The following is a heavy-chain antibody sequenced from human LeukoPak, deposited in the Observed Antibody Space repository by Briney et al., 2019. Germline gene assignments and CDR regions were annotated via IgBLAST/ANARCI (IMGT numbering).Heavy chain of an antibody. CDR1: GFTFSSYA. CDR3: AKIRFGGFNYFDY. Sequence: PGGSLRLSCAASGFTFSSYAMSWVRQAPGKGLEWVSGISGSGGSTYYADSVKGRFTISRDNSKNTLYLQMNSLRAEDTAVYYCAKIRFGGFNYFDYWGQGTLVTVSS. J-gene: IGHJ4*02. V-gene: IGHV3-23*01. D-gene: IGHD3-10*01. CDR2: ISGSGGST.